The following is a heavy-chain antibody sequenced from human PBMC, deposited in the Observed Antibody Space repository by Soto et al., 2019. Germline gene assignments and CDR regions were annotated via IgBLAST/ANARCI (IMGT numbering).Heavy chain of an antibody. CDR3: AGDLGCSSTSCYRWFDP. CDR1: GGSISSYY. J-gene: IGHJ5*02. D-gene: IGHD2-2*01. Sequence: SETLSLTCTVPGGSISSYYWSWIRQPAGKGLEWIGYIYYSGSTYYNPSLKSRVTISVDTSKNQFSLKLSSVTAADTAVYYCAGDLGCSSTSCYRWFDPWGQGTLVTVSS. CDR2: IYYSGST. V-gene: IGHV4-59*06.